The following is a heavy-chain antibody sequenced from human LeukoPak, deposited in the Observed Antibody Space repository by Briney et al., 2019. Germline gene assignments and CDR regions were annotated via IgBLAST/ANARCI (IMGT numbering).Heavy chain of an antibody. CDR3: ARRVGAVDY. J-gene: IGHJ4*02. D-gene: IGHD1-26*01. V-gene: IGHV3-48*04. Sequence: PGGSLRLSCAASGFTFSSYSMNWVRQAPGKGLEWVSYISSSSSTIYYADSVKGRFTISRDNAKNSLYLQMNSLRAEDTAVYYCARRVGAVDYWGQGTLVTVSS. CDR2: ISSSSSTI. CDR1: GFTFSSYS.